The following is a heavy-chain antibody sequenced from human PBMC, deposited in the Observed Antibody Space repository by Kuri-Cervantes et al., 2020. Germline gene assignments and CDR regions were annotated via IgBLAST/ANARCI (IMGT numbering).Heavy chain of an antibody. CDR1: GGTFSNYA. Sequence: SVKVSCKASGGTFSNYAISWVRQAPGQGLEWMGGTIPIFDTANYAQKFQGRATISTDESTSTAYMELSSLRSEDTAVYYCARDRRELLWFGGSFDYWGQGTLVTVSS. J-gene: IGHJ4*02. D-gene: IGHD3-10*01. CDR3: ARDRRELLWFGGSFDY. CDR2: TIPIFDTA. V-gene: IGHV1-69*05.